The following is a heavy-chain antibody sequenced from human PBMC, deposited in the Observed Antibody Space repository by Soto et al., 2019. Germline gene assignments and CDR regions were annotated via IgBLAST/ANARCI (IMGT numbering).Heavy chain of an antibody. V-gene: IGHV4-59*01. CDR3: ARAVGSSGWPDY. CDR2: IYYTGDT. J-gene: IGHJ4*02. Sequence: SETLSLTCTVSGASITTYYWSWIRQPPGQGLESIGYIYYTGDTNSNPSLKSRVTISIDTSKNQFSLKLSSVTAADTAVYYCARAVGSSGWPDYWGQGTLVTVSS. D-gene: IGHD6-19*01. CDR1: GASITTYY.